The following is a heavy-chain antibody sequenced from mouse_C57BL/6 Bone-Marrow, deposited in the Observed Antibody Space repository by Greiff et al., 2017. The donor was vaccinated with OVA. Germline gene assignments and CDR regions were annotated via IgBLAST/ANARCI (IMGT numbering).Heavy chain of an antibody. CDR2: ISSGGSYT. D-gene: IGHD1-1*01. CDR3: ASPGGDGFAY. J-gene: IGHJ3*01. CDR1: GFTFSSYG. Sequence: EVQRVESGGDLVKPGGSLKLSCAASGFTFSSYGMSWVRQTPDKRLEWVATISSGGSYTYYPDSVKGRFTISRDNAKNTLYLQMSSLKSEDTAMYYCASPGGDGFAYWGQGTLVTVSA. V-gene: IGHV5-6*01.